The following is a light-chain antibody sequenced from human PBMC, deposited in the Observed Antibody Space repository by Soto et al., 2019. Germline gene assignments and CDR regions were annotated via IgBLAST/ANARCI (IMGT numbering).Light chain of an antibody. J-gene: IGKJ5*01. V-gene: IGKV1-39*01. CDR1: QSISSW. CDR3: HQSYDIPT. CDR2: AAS. Sequence: DIQMAQSPSTLSASVGDGVTITCRASQSISSWLAWYQQQPGKAPKLLIYAASSLQSGVPSRLSVSGSGTDFTLPVRSLKPEDFATYYCHQSYDIPTFGQGTRLEIK.